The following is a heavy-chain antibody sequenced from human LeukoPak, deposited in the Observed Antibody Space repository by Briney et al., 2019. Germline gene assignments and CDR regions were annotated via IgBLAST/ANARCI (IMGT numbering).Heavy chain of an antibody. CDR3: ARAPYDILTGYYHPFDY. V-gene: IGHV3-21*01. D-gene: IGHD3-9*01. CDR1: GFTFSSYA. Sequence: GGSLRLSCAASGFTFSSYAMNWVRQAPGKGLEWVSSISSSSSYIYYADSVKGRFTISRDNAKNSLYLQMNSLRAEGTAVYYCARAPYDILTGYYHPFDYWGQGTLVTVSS. CDR2: ISSSSSYI. J-gene: IGHJ4*02.